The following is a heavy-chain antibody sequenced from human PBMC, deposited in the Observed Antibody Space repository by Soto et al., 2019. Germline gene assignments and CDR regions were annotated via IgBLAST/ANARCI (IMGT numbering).Heavy chain of an antibody. J-gene: IGHJ4*02. Sequence: SETLSLTCTVSGGSISSYYWSWVRQPPGKGLEWIGYIYYSGSTNYNPSLTSRVTMSVDTSKNSVSLKLSSVTAADTAVYFCASASHFYYFDYWGQGTLVTVSS. CDR3: ASASHFYYFDY. V-gene: IGHV4-59*01. CDR2: IYYSGST. CDR1: GGSISSYY.